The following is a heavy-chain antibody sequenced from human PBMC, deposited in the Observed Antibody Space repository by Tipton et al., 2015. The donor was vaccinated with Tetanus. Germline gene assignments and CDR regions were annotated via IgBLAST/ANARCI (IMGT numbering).Heavy chain of an antibody. D-gene: IGHD4-17*01. CDR3: AKDRSSSPYGDYPDKFWEDAFDI. J-gene: IGHJ3*02. Sequence: SLRLSCAASGFTFSSYAMSWVRQAPGKGLEWVSAISGSGGSTYYADSVKGRFTISRDNSKNTLYLQMNSLRAEDTAVYYCAKDRSSSPYGDYPDKFWEDAFDIWGQGTMVTVSS. CDR1: GFTFSSYA. V-gene: IGHV3-23*01. CDR2: ISGSGGST.